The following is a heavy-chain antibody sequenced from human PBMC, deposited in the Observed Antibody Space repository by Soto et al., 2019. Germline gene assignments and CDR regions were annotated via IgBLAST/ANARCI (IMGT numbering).Heavy chain of an antibody. CDR1: GFTFDTYA. V-gene: IGHV3-23*01. CDR2: ISSGASHT. CDR3: ARETRPRWAGDCYWGRPVDN. J-gene: IGHJ4*02. D-gene: IGHD2-21*02. Sequence: EVQLLESGGGLVQPGGSLRLSCAASGFTFDTYAMSWVRQAPGKGLEWVSSISSGASHTYYADSVKGRFTISRDNSKNTLDRQMDSLGAQDMGIYYCARETRPRWAGDCYWGRPVDNWGQGTPVPGSS.